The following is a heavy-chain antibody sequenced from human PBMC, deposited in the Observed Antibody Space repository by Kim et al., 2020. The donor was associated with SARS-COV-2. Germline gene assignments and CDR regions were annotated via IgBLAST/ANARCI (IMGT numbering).Heavy chain of an antibody. CDR3: ARSKTVVAAAGTGNWYFDL. D-gene: IGHD6-13*01. V-gene: IGHV3-48*02. CDR1: GFTFSSYS. Sequence: GGSLRPSCATSGFTFSSYSMNWVRQAPGKGLEWLSFITSSGSPIYYADSVRGRLTIARDNPKRSLYLQMDSLRDDDTAVYYCARSKTVVAAAGTGNWYFDLWGRGTQVTVSS. J-gene: IGHJ2*01. CDR2: ITSSGSPI.